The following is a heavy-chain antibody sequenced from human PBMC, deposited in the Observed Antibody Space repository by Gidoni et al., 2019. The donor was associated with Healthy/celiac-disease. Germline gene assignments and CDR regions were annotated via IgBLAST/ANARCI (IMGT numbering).Heavy chain of an antibody. CDR2: ISWNSGSI. D-gene: IGHD5-12*01. CDR1: GFTFDDYA. CDR3: AKVPDRGYSGYDPLFDY. J-gene: IGHJ4*02. V-gene: IGHV3-9*01. Sequence: EVQLVESGGGLVQPGSSLRLSCAASGFTFDDYAMPWVRQAPGKGLEWVSGISWNSGSIGYADSVKGRFTISRDNAKNSLYLQMNSLRAEDTALYYCAKVPDRGYSGYDPLFDYWGQGTLVTVSS.